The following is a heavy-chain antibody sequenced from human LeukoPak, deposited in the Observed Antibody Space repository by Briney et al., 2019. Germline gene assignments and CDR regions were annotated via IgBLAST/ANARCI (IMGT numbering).Heavy chain of an antibody. CDR3: ARDQGLRRGGYYFDY. D-gene: IGHD4-17*01. Sequence: PGGSLRPSCAASGFSFSSYWMSWVRQAPGKGLEWVANIKQDGNEKYYVDSVKGRFTISRDNSKNTLYLQMNSLRAEDTAVYYCARDQGLRRGGYYFDYWGQGTLVTVSS. CDR1: GFSFSSYW. CDR2: IKQDGNEK. J-gene: IGHJ4*02. V-gene: IGHV3-7*01.